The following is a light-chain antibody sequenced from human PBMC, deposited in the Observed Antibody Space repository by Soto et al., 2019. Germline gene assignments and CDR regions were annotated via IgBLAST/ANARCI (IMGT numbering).Light chain of an antibody. CDR2: AAS. CDR3: QQYGSALIT. V-gene: IGKV3-20*01. J-gene: IGKJ5*01. Sequence: EIVLTQSPGTLSLSPGERATLSCRASQSLSSSYLAWYQQKPGQAPRLLIYAASTRATGIPDRFSGSGSGTDFTLTISRLEPEDFAVYYCQQYGSALITFGQGTRLEIK. CDR1: QSLSSSY.